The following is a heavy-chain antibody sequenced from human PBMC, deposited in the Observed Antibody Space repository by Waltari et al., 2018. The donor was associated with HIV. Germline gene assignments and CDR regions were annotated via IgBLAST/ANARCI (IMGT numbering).Heavy chain of an antibody. Sequence: EVQLVESGGGLVQPGGSLRLSCAASGFTLSSCWVSWVRQAPGKGLEWVANIKQDGSEKYYVDSVKGRFTISRDNAKNSLYLQMNSLRAEDTAVYYCAVRSPARRLNWFDPWGQGTLVTVSS. V-gene: IGHV3-7*01. CDR2: IKQDGSEK. CDR1: GFTLSSCW. D-gene: IGHD5-12*01. CDR3: AVRSPARRLNWFDP. J-gene: IGHJ5*02.